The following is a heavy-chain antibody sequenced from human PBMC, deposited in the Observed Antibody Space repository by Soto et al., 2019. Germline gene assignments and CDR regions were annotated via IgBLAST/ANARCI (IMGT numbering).Heavy chain of an antibody. CDR2: IIPIFGTA. J-gene: IGHJ5*02. Sequence: QVQLVQSGAEVQKPGSSVKVSCKASGGTFSSYAISWVRQAPVQGLEWRGGIIPIFGTANYAQKFQGRVTITAEESTSTAYMELSSLRSEDTAVYYCAREGPSNWNYEIRWFDPWGQGTLVTGSS. V-gene: IGHV1-69*01. D-gene: IGHD1-7*01. CDR3: AREGPSNWNYEIRWFDP. CDR1: GGTFSSYA.